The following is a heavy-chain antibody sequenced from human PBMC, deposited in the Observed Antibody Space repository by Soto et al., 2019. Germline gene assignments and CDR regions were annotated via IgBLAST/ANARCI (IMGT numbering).Heavy chain of an antibody. V-gene: IGHV5-51*01. D-gene: IGHD1-7*01. CDR1: GYSFTSYW. CDR2: IYPGDSDT. CDR3: ASSVTGTFKPFDY. J-gene: IGHJ4*02. Sequence: PGGSLKISCKGSGYSFTSYWIGWVRQMPGKGLEWMGIIYPGDSDTRYSPSFQGQVTISADKSISTAYLQWSSLKASDTAMYYCASSVTGTFKPFDYWGQGTLVTVSS.